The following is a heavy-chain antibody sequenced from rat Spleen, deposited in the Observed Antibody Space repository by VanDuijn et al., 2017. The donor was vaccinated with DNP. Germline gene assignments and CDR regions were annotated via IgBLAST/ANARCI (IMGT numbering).Heavy chain of an antibody. CDR2: INSAGST. Sequence: EVQLQESGPGLVKPSQSLSLTCSVTGYSITSSYRWNWIRKFPGNELEWMGYINSAGSTNYNPSLKSRISITRDTSKNQFFLQVNSVTTEDTATYYCARWGGSYYYVDYWGQGTLVTVSS. J-gene: IGHJ3*01. V-gene: IGHV3-3*01. D-gene: IGHD1-12*02. CDR3: ARWGGSYYYVDY. CDR1: GYSITSSYR.